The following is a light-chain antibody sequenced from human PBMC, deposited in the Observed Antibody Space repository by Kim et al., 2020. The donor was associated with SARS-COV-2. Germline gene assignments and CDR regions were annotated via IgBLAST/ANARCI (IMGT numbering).Light chain of an antibody. V-gene: IGLV1-51*01. CDR1: SSGVGSAV. Sequence: KVTTPSSGSSSGVGSAVLSWNQQFPGAAPKTLIYDDFKRPPGIPARFSGSRSGTSANLGITGPQIGAEADYFCGSWDTRLREGVFGGGTQLTVL. CDR2: DDF. J-gene: IGLJ3*02. CDR3: GSWDTRLREGV.